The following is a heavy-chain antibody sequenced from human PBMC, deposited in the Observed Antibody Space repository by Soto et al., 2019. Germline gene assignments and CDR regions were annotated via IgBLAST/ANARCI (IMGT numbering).Heavy chain of an antibody. J-gene: IGHJ4*02. Sequence: LGESLKISCKGSGYTFTTYWIGWVRQMPGKGLEWMGIVYPGDSDTTYSPSFQGQVTISADKSISTAYLQWSSLKASDTAMYFCARHGAYFDHWGQGTLVTVSS. CDR1: GYTFTTYW. V-gene: IGHV5-51*01. CDR2: VYPGDSDT. CDR3: ARHGAYFDH. D-gene: IGHD3-16*01.